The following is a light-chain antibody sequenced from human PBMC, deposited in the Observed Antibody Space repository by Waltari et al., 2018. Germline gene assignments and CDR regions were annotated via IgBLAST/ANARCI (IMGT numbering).Light chain of an antibody. CDR2: DVS. V-gene: IGLV2-11*01. CDR1: SSDVGGYND. J-gene: IGLJ2*01. Sequence: QSALTQPRSVSGSPGQSVTISCTGTSSDVGGYNDVSWDQQHPGKAPKLMIYDVSTRPSGVPDRFSGSKSGNTASLTISGLQAEDEADYYCCSYAGRGRVFGGGTKLTVL. CDR3: CSYAGRGRV.